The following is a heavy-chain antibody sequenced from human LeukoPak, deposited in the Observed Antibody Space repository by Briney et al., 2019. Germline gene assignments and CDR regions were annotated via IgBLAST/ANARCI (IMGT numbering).Heavy chain of an antibody. CDR1: GDSVSSNSVT. D-gene: IGHD3-22*01. J-gene: IGHJ4*02. Sequence: SQTLSLTCAISGDSVSSNSVTWNWIRQSPSRGLEWLGRTYYRSTWYNDYAVSVRGRITVNPDTSKNQFSLKLSSVTAADTAVYYCARGVGYYDSSGRPFDYWGQGTLVTVSS. CDR3: ARGVGYYDSSGRPFDY. CDR2: TYYRSTWYN. V-gene: IGHV6-1*01.